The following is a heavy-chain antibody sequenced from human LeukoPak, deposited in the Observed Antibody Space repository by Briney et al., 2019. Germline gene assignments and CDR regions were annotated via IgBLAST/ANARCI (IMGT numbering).Heavy chain of an antibody. CDR1: GGSISSYY. V-gene: IGHV4-59*01. CDR3: ARTKRDMEWLFWQYYYYYYMDV. D-gene: IGHD3-3*01. J-gene: IGHJ6*03. Sequence: PSETLSLTCTVSGGSISSYYWSWIRQPPGKGLEWIGYIYYSGSTNYNPSLKSRITISVDTSKNQFSLKLSSVTAADTAVYYCARTKRDMEWLFWQYYYYYYMDVWGKGTTVTVSS. CDR2: IYYSGST.